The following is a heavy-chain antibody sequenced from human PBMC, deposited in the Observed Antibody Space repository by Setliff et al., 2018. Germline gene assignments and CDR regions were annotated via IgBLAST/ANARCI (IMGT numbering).Heavy chain of an antibody. CDR1: GFTFSSYG. D-gene: IGHD6-13*01. V-gene: IGHV3-30*02. CDR3: ATRDRRGQQLVHGGGYYYAMDV. CDR2: IRYDGSNK. Sequence: LRLSCAASGFTFSSYGMHWVRQAPGKGLEWVAFIRYDGSNKYYADSVKGRFTISRDNSKNALYLQMNSLRAEDTAVYYCATRDRRGQQLVHGGGYYYAMDVWGQGTTVTVSS. J-gene: IGHJ6*02.